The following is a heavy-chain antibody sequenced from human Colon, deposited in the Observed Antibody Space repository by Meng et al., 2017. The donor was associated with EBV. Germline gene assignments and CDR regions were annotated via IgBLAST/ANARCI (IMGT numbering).Heavy chain of an antibody. CDR3: ARGGYYSFDY. V-gene: IGHV4-4*02. J-gene: IGHJ4*02. Sequence: QVQLQGSGPGMAQPSETLSLTCAVSGVSISSVYWWTWVRQSPGKGLEWIGEIYHSGSTNYNPSLKSRVTISVDKSKNQFSLKLTSVTAADTAVYYCARGGYYSFDYWGQRTLVTVSS. CDR1: GVSISSVYW. CDR2: IYHSGST. D-gene: IGHD5-18*01.